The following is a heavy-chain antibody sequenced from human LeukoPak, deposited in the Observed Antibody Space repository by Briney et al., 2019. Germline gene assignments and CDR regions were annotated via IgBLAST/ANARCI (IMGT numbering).Heavy chain of an antibody. CDR1: GGSFSGYY. CDR3: ARVPYYDILTVELRGGYFDY. Sequence: PSETLSLTCAVYGGSFSGYYWSWIRQPPGKGLEWIGEINHSGSTNYNPSLKSRVTISVDTSKNQFSLKLSSVTAADTAVYYCARVPYYDILTVELRGGYFDYWGQGTLVTVSS. J-gene: IGHJ4*02. V-gene: IGHV4-34*01. CDR2: INHSGST. D-gene: IGHD3-9*01.